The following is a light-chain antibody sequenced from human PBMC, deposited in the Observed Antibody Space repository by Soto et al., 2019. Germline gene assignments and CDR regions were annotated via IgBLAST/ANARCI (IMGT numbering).Light chain of an antibody. V-gene: IGKV3-15*01. CDR1: QNVLSN. Sequence: EIVMTQSRATLSVSPGERATLSCRASQNVLSNLAWYQQKPGQAPRLLIYGASTRATGLPARFSGSGSGTQFTLTISSLQSEDFAVYYCQQYNNWPITFGQGTRLEIK. CDR3: QQYNNWPIT. CDR2: GAS. J-gene: IGKJ5*01.